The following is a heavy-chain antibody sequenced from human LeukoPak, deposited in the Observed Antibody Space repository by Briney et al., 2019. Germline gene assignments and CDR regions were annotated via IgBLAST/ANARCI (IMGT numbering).Heavy chain of an antibody. J-gene: IGHJ4*02. CDR2: INPNSGGT. D-gene: IGHD4-17*01. V-gene: IGHV1-2*02. CDR3: ATSFDYGDYVLTFDY. Sequence: ASVKVSCKASGYTFTGYYMHWLRQAPGQGLEWMGWINPNSGGTNYAQKFQGRVTMTRDTSISTAYMELSRLRSDDTAVYYCATSFDYGDYVLTFDYWGQGTLVTVSS. CDR1: GYTFTGYY.